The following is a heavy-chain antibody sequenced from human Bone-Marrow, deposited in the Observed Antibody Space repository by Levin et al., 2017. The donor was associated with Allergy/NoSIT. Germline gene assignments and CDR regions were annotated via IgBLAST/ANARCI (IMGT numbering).Heavy chain of an antibody. V-gene: IGHV2-5*01. CDR3: AHDIPGIGFGP. Sequence: SGPTLVKPPQTLTLTCTFSGFSLTSSGVGVAWIRPPPGKALEWLALIYGNDYKLYTPSLKSRLTITKDTSKDQVVLTLTNLDPVDTATYYGAHDIPGIGFGPWGQGTLVTVSS. CDR1: GFSLTSSGVG. D-gene: IGHD2-15*01. CDR2: IYGNDYK. J-gene: IGHJ5*02.